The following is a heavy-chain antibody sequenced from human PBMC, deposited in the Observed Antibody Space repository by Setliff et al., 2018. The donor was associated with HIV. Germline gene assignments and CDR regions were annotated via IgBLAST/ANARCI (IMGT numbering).Heavy chain of an antibody. D-gene: IGHD3-16*01. J-gene: IGHJ4*02. Sequence: PGESLKISCKGSGYSFTNYWVGWVRQMPGRGLEWMGIIYPIDSDTKYSPSFWGRVTISRDDSRNLLYLQMNSLKAEDTAVYLCGAFLRGYPYWGRGTLVTVSS. V-gene: IGHV5-51*01. CDR2: IYPIDSDT. CDR3: GAFLRGYPY. CDR1: GYSFTNYW.